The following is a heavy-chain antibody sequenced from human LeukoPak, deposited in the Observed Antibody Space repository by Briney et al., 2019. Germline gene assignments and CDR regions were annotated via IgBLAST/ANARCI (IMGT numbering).Heavy chain of an antibody. D-gene: IGHD3-3*01. CDR3: ARGGPAGYDFWSGYRNNWFDP. Sequence: ASVKVSCKASGYTFNDYYMHWVRQAPGQGLEWMGIINPSGGSTSYAQKFQGRVTMTRDTSTSTVYMELSSLRSEDTAVYYCARGGPAGYDFWSGYRNNWFDPWGQGTLVTVSS. CDR1: GYTFNDYY. J-gene: IGHJ5*02. V-gene: IGHV1-46*02. CDR2: INPSGGST.